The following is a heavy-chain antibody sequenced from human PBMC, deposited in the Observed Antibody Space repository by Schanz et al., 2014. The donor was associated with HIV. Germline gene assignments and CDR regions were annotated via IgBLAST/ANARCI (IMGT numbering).Heavy chain of an antibody. D-gene: IGHD1-26*01. CDR3: VRAASFHFDKEGYYRNWYFDF. CDR2: VNPESGNT. V-gene: IGHV1-8*02. J-gene: IGHJ2*01. Sequence: QVQLVQSGPEVKKPGASVRVSCETSGYTFFDYDINWVRQAPGQGLEWMGWVNPESGNTGMADKFLGRLSLTRFTSTGTAYMELDSLRSEDTAIYDGVRAASFHFDKEGYYRNWYFDFWGRGTLVAVSS. CDR1: GYTFFDYD.